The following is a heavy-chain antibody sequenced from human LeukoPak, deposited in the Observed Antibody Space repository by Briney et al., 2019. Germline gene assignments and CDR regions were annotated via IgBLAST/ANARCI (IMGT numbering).Heavy chain of an antibody. CDR1: GGSISSSSYS. Sequence: PSETLSLTCTVSGGSISSSSYSWGWIRQPPGKGLEWIGSIYYSGSTYYNPSLKSRVTISVDTSKNQFSLKLSSVTAADTAVYYCARRSMVDCSGGSCYYYFDYWGQGTLVTVSS. D-gene: IGHD2-15*01. J-gene: IGHJ4*02. CDR2: IYYSGST. CDR3: ARRSMVDCSGGSCYYYFDY. V-gene: IGHV4-39*01.